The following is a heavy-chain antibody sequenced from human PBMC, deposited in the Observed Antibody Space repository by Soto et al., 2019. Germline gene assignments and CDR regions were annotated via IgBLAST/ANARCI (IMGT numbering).Heavy chain of an antibody. CDR2: ISAYNGNT. Sequence: QVQLVQSGAEVKKPGASVKVSCKASGYTFTSYGISWVLQAPRQGLEWMGWISAYNGNTNYAQKLQGRVTMTTDTSTSTAYMELRSLRSDDTAVYYCARDRRVRPPRPFIMITFFDPWGQGTLVTVSS. CDR1: GYTFTSYG. D-gene: IGHD3-16*01. J-gene: IGHJ5*02. V-gene: IGHV1-18*01. CDR3: ARDRRVRPPRPFIMITFFDP.